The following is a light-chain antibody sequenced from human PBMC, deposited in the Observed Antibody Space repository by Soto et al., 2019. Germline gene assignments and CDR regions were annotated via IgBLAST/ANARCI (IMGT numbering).Light chain of an antibody. CDR2: DVT. Sequence: QSALTQPPSASGSPGQSVTISCTGTLSDVGGQNSVSWYRQDPGKAPQLIVYDVTQRPSGVPDRFSGSRSGSTASLTVSGLQAEDEANYYCNSYRSSITPVVFGGGTKLTVL. CDR3: NSYRSSITPVV. V-gene: IGLV2-8*01. CDR1: LSDVGGQNS. J-gene: IGLJ2*01.